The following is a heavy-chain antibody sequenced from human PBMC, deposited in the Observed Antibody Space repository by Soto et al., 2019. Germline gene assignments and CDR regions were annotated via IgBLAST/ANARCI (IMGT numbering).Heavy chain of an antibody. D-gene: IGHD2-2*01. V-gene: IGHV1-69*13. CDR2: IIPIFGTA. CDR1: GGTFRSYA. CDR3: ARTIVLVPAAAPYGMDV. J-gene: IGHJ6*02. Sequence: GGSVKVSCKASGGTFRSYAISWVRQAPGQGLEWMGGIIPIFGTANYAQKFQGRVTITADESTSTAYMELSSLRSEDTAVYYCARTIVLVPAAAPYGMDVWGQGTTVTVSS.